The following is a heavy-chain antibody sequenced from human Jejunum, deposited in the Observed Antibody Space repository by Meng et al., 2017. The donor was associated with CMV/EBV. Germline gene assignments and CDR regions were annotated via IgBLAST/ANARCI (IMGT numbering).Heavy chain of an antibody. CDR3: ARNRPRGVATGANWFDP. Sequence: QAQLVESGVEEKKPGASVKVSCKASGYTFTNYGISWVRQAPGQGLEWMGWISAYNGNTNYAQKLQGRVTMTTDTSTSTAYMELRSLRSDDTAVYYCARNRPRGVATGANWFDPWGQGTLVTVSS. CDR1: GYTFTNYG. D-gene: IGHD5-12*01. J-gene: IGHJ5*02. CDR2: ISAYNGNT. V-gene: IGHV1-18*01.